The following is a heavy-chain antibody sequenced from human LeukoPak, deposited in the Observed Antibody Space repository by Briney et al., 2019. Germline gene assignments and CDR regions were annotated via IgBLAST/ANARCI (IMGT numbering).Heavy chain of an antibody. CDR1: GGSISSYY. J-gene: IGHJ4*02. CDR2: IYYSGTT. V-gene: IGHV4-59*01. CDR3: ARGVYIAAAQYGY. D-gene: IGHD6-13*01. Sequence: SETLSLTCTVSGGSISSYYWSWIRQPPGKGLEWIGYIYYSGTTNYNPSLKSRVTISVDTSKNQFSLKLSSVTVADTAVYYCARGVYIAAAQYGYWSQGTLVTVSS.